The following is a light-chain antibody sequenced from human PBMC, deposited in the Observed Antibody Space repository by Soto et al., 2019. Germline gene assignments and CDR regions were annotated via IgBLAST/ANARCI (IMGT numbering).Light chain of an antibody. CDR1: QTVMSY. CDR3: QQYGTYLWT. J-gene: IGKJ1*01. Sequence: DVEMTQSPASLSASVGDRVNITFRAGQTVMSYVHWFQQKPGKAPKLLMYDASSLESWVPSRFSGSGSGTEFTLTISSLQPDDFATYYCQQYGTYLWTFGQGTKVDIK. V-gene: IGKV1-5*01. CDR2: DAS.